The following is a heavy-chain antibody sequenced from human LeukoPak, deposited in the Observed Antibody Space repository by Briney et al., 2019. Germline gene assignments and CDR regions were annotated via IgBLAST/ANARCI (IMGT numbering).Heavy chain of an antibody. CDR2: IRSKANSYAT. CDR3: TRHDGSGWYGEYFQH. J-gene: IGHJ1*01. D-gene: IGHD6-19*01. CDR1: GFTLSGSA. V-gene: IGHV3-73*01. Sequence: GGSLRLSCAASGFTLSGSAMHWVRQASGKGLEWVGRIRSKANSYATAYAASVKGRFTISRDDSKNTAYLQMNSLKTEDTAVYYCTRHDGSGWYGEYFQHWGQGTLVTVSS.